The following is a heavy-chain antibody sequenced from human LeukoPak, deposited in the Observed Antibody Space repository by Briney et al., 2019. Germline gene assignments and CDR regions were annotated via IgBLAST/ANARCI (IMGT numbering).Heavy chain of an antibody. D-gene: IGHD6-19*01. Sequence: GTSVKVSCKASGYTFNPHGITWVRQAPGQGLEWMGWISAYNGDTKYAQEFQGRVTMTTDTSTSTAYMELRSLRSDDTAVYYCARDPSNTSGRYQYFDLWGRGTLVTVSS. V-gene: IGHV1-18*01. CDR3: ARDPSNTSGRYQYFDL. CDR1: GYTFNPHG. J-gene: IGHJ2*01. CDR2: ISAYNGDT.